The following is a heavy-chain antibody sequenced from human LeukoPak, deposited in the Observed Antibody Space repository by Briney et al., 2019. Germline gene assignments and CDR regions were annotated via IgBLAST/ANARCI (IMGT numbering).Heavy chain of an antibody. J-gene: IGHJ4*02. D-gene: IGHD5-18*01. CDR3: AGALRNTYGYFEY. V-gene: IGHV3-74*01. Sequence: GGSVRLSCAASGLTLSGYWMHWVRQAPGKGLVWVARINGNASSTNYADSVKGRFTISRDNAKSTLYLQMNSLRGEDTAVYYCAGALRNTYGYFEYWGQGTLVTVSS. CDR2: INGNASST. CDR1: GLTLSGYW.